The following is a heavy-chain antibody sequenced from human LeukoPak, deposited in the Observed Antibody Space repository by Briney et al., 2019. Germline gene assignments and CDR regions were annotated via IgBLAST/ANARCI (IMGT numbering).Heavy chain of an antibody. Sequence: GGSLRLSCAASGFTFSNYAMSWVRQAPGKGLEWVSAISANGGGTHYADSVKGRFTTSRDNSKNTLFLQMNSLRAEDTAIYYCAKYGPQDSGSSHFDYWGQGALVTVSS. J-gene: IGHJ4*02. V-gene: IGHV3-23*01. CDR2: ISANGGGT. D-gene: IGHD1-26*01. CDR1: GFTFSNYA. CDR3: AKYGPQDSGSSHFDY.